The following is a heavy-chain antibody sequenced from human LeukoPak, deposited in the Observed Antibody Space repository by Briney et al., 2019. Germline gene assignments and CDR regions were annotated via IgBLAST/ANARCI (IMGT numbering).Heavy chain of an antibody. J-gene: IGHJ4*02. CDR3: ARGQNYYGSGSYLDY. CDR1: GGSINGYY. D-gene: IGHD3-10*01. V-gene: IGHV4-59*08. CDR2: IYYTGST. Sequence: SETLSLTCTVSGGSINGYYWSWIRQSPGKGLESLGYIYYTGSTNYNPSLKSRVTMSVDTSKNQFSLKLSSVTAADTAVYYCARGQNYYGSGSYLDYWGQGTLATVSS.